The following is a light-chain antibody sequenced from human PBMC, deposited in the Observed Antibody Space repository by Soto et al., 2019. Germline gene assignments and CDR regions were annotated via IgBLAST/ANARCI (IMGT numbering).Light chain of an antibody. Sequence: QAVVTQPPSVSGAPGQRVTISCTGSSSNIGAGYDVHWYQQLPGTAPKLLIYGNSNRPSGVPDRFSGSESGTSASLAITGLQAEDEADYYCQSYDSSLSGSVFGRGTKLTVL. CDR1: SSNIGAGYD. CDR2: GNS. CDR3: QSYDSSLSGSV. J-gene: IGLJ3*02. V-gene: IGLV1-40*01.